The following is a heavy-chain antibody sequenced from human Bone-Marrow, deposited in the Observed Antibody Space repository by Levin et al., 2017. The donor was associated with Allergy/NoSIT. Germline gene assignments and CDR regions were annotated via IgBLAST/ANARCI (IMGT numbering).Heavy chain of an antibody. CDR1: GFTLNNAW. V-gene: IGHV3-15*07. D-gene: IGHD2-8*01. J-gene: IGHJ6*02. CDR2: FKGKTDGGTT. Sequence: GESLKISCAASGFTLNNAWINWVRQAPGKGLEWVGRFKGKTDGGTTDYAAPVKGRFTISRDDSKNMLYLQMNSLKTEDTAVYYCSTVRYCTSGVCYARYYYYYGMDVWGQGTTVTVSS. CDR3: STVRYCTSGVCYARYYYYYGMDV.